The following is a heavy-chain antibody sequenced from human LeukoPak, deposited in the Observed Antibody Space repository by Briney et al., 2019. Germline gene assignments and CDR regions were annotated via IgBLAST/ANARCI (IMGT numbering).Heavy chain of an antibody. D-gene: IGHD2-2*01. CDR1: GFTFSSYA. J-gene: IGHJ6*02. Sequence: GGSLRLSCAASGFTFSSYAMSWVRQPPGKGLEWVSAISGSGGSTYYADSVKGRFTISRDNSKNTLYLQMNSLRAEDTAVYYCAKGDGYCSSTSCYYYYYGMDVWGQGTTVTVSS. CDR3: AKGDGYCSSTSCYYYYYGMDV. V-gene: IGHV3-23*01. CDR2: ISGSGGST.